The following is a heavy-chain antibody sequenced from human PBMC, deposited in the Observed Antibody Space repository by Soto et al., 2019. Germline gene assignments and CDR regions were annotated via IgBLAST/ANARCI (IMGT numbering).Heavy chain of an antibody. CDR2: IWYDGSNK. CDR1: GFTFSSYG. D-gene: IGHD3-22*01. J-gene: IGHJ4*02. Sequence: PGGSLRLSCAASGFTFSSYGMHWVRQAPGKGLEWVAVIWYDGSNKYYADSVKGRFTISRDNSKNTLYLQMNSLRAEDTAVYYCAREGGYYDSSGCSCYPGLGFDYWGQGTLVTVSS. CDR3: AREGGYYDSSGCSCYPGLGFDY. V-gene: IGHV3-33*01.